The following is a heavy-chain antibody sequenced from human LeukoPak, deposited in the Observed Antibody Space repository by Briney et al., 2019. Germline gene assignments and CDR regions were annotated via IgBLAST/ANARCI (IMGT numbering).Heavy chain of an antibody. D-gene: IGHD3-9*01. Sequence: GESLKISCKGSGYSFTSYWIGWVRQMPGKGLEWMGIIYPGDSDTRYSPSFQGQVTISADKSISTAYLQWSSLKASDTAMYYCTRGTNYDILTGYNNWFVPWGQGTLVTVSS. J-gene: IGHJ5*02. CDR1: GYSFTSYW. CDR3: TRGTNYDILTGYNNWFVP. V-gene: IGHV5-51*01. CDR2: IYPGDSDT.